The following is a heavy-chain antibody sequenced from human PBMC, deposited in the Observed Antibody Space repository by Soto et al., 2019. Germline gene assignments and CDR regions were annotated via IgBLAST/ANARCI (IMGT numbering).Heavy chain of an antibody. Sequence: ASVKVSCKASGYTSTSYYMHWVRQAPGQGLEWMGIINPSGGSTSYAQKFQGRVTMTRDTSTSTVYMELSSLRSEDTAVYYCARDWYCSGGSCYPSQTTYYYYGMDVWGQGITVTVSS. CDR3: ARDWYCSGGSCYPSQTTYYYYGMDV. D-gene: IGHD2-15*01. J-gene: IGHJ6*02. CDR2: INPSGGST. CDR1: GYTSTSYY. V-gene: IGHV1-46*01.